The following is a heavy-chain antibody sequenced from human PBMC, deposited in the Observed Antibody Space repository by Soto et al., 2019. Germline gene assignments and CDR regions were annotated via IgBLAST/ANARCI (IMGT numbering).Heavy chain of an antibody. J-gene: IGHJ6*02. V-gene: IGHV1-46*01. CDR1: GYTFTSYY. Sequence: ASVKVSCKASGYTFTSYYMHWVRQAPGQGLEWMGIINPSGGSTSYAQKFQGRVTMTRDTSTSTVYMELSSLRSEDTAVYYCARDLSCSSTSCPFNYYYYGMDVWGQGTTVTVSS. CDR3: ARDLSCSSTSCPFNYYYYGMDV. D-gene: IGHD2-2*01. CDR2: INPSGGST.